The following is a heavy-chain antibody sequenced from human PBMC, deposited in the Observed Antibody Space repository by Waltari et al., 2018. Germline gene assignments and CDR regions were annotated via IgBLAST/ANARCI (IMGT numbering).Heavy chain of an antibody. CDR3: ARDPDSNGGWDY. CDR2: IYYSGST. CDR1: GGSISSSSYY. V-gene: IGHV4-39*07. D-gene: IGHD3-16*01. J-gene: IGHJ4*02. Sequence: QLQLQESGPGLVKPSETLSLTCTVSGGSISSSSYYWGWIRQPPGKGLEWIGSIYYSGSTSYSPSRKRRDTISLDASKNQFSLKLSSVTAADTAVYYCARDPDSNGGWDYWGQGTLVTVSS.